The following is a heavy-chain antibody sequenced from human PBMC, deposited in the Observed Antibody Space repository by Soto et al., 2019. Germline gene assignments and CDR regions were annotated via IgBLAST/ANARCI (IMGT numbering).Heavy chain of an antibody. CDR1: GYSFTIYA. CDR3: ASTVGATDGFVY. Sequence: ASVKVSCKASGYSFTIYAMHWVRQAPGQRLEWMGWINAGNGNTKYSQKFQGRVTITRDTSASTAYMELSSLRSEDTAVYYCASTVGATDGFVYWGQGTLVTVSS. J-gene: IGHJ4*02. CDR2: INAGNGNT. D-gene: IGHD1-26*01. V-gene: IGHV1-3*01.